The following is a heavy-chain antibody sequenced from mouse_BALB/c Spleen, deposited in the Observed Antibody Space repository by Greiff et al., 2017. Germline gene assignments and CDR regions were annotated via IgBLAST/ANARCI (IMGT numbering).Heavy chain of an antibody. Sequence: EVKLQESGPGLVKPSQSLSLTCTVTGYSITSDYAWNWIRQFPGNKLEWMGYISYSGSTSYNPSLKSRISITRDTSKNQFFLQLNSVTTEDTATYYCARNYGSSPGFAYWGQGTLVTVSA. CDR2: ISYSGST. D-gene: IGHD1-1*01. CDR1: GYSITSDYA. V-gene: IGHV3-2*02. CDR3: ARNYGSSPGFAY. J-gene: IGHJ3*01.